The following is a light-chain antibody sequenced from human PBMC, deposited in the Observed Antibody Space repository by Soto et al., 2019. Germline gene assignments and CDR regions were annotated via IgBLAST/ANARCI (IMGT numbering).Light chain of an antibody. CDR3: QQYNSYST. CDR2: DVF. Sequence: DIQMTQSPSTLSASVGDRITITSRASQNINNWLAWYQQKPGRAPKLLNYDVFSLESGVPSRFSGSRSGTEFTLSISSLQADDFATYYCQQYNSYSTFGQGTKVDVK. CDR1: QNINNW. V-gene: IGKV1-5*01. J-gene: IGKJ1*01.